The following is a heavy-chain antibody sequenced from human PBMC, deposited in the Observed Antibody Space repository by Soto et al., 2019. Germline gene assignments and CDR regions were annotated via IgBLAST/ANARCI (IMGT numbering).Heavy chain of an antibody. Sequence: GGSLRLSCAASGLPFSSYAMSWVRQAPGKGLQWVSAITSSGGSTYYADSVKGRFAISRDNSKSTLYLQMNSLRAEDTAVYYCAKDRGRWAFDIWGQGTMVTVSS. CDR2: ITSSGGST. V-gene: IGHV3-23*01. CDR3: AKDRGRWAFDI. D-gene: IGHD2-15*01. CDR1: GLPFSSYA. J-gene: IGHJ3*02.